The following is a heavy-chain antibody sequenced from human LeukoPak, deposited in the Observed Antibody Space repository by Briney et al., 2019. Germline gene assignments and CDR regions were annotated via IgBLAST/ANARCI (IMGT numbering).Heavy chain of an antibody. CDR2: IIPILGIA. CDR1: GGTFSSYT. V-gene: IGHV1-69*02. Sequence: SVKASCKASGGTFSSYTISWVRQAPGQGLEWMGRIIPILGIANYAQKFQGRVTITADKSTSTAYMELSSLRSEDTAVYYCARDDFWSGYADWGQGTLVTVSS. CDR3: ARDDFWSGYAD. D-gene: IGHD3-3*01. J-gene: IGHJ4*02.